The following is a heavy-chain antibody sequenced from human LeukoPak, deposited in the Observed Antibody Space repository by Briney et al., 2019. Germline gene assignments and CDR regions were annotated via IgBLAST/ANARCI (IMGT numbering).Heavy chain of an antibody. V-gene: IGHV3-11*03. J-gene: IGHJ4*02. D-gene: IGHD6-13*01. Sequence: GGSLRLSCVVSGIPFSDYYMNWIRQAPGKGLEWISYISCSSSYTDYADSVKGQFTISRDNAKSALYLHLNSLRLEDTAVYYCAPGTAADFWGQGTLVTVSS. CDR2: ISCSSSYT. CDR3: APGTAADF. CDR1: GIPFSDYY.